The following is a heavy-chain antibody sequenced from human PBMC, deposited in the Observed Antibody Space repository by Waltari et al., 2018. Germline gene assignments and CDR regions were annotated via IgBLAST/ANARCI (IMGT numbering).Heavy chain of an antibody. CDR1: GGSISSGSYY. V-gene: IGHV4-61*02. CDR2: SYTSGST. Sequence: QVQLQESGPGLVKPSQTLSLTCTVSGGSISSGSYYWSWIRQPAGKGLEWIGRSYTSGSTNYNPSLKSRVTISVDTSKNQFSLKLSSVTAADTAVYYCARADVTGGVWGQGTLVTVSS. J-gene: IGHJ4*02. D-gene: IGHD2-15*01. CDR3: ARADVTGGV.